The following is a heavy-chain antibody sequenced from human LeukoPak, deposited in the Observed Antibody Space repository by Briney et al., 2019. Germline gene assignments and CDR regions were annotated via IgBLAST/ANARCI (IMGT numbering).Heavy chain of an antibody. CDR1: GFTFTSYA. Sequence: GGSLRLSCAASGFTFTSYAMSWVRQAPGKGLEWVSGISGSGGNTYSADSVKGRFTISRDNSRSTLYLQMNSLTAGDTAVYYCAKSRGYSNTSPFDYWGQGTLVAVSS. CDR3: AKSRGYSNTSPFDY. D-gene: IGHD6-13*01. V-gene: IGHV3-23*01. CDR2: ISGSGGNT. J-gene: IGHJ4*02.